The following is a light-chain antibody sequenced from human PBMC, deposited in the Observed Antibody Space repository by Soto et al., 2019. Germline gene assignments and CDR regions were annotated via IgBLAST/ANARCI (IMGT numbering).Light chain of an antibody. Sequence: DIQMTQSPSSMSASVGDRVTITCRASQSISSYLNWYQQKPGKAPKLLIYAASSLQSGVPSRFSGSVSGTDFTLTVSILQPEDFATYYCQQSYSTPLITFGQGTRLEIK. CDR1: QSISSY. CDR3: QQSYSTPLIT. V-gene: IGKV1-39*01. J-gene: IGKJ5*01. CDR2: AAS.